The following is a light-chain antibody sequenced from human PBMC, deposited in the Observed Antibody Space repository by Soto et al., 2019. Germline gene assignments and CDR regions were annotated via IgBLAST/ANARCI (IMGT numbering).Light chain of an antibody. Sequence: AIQMTQSPSSLSASVGDRVTISCRASQGIRNDLAWYQQKPGKAPKLLIFAASNLQSGVPSRFSGSGSGTDFTLTISRLQPEDFATYDWLQLYNFSWTFGQGTKVEIK. CDR3: LQLYNFSWT. CDR1: QGIRND. CDR2: AAS. J-gene: IGKJ1*01. V-gene: IGKV1-6*01.